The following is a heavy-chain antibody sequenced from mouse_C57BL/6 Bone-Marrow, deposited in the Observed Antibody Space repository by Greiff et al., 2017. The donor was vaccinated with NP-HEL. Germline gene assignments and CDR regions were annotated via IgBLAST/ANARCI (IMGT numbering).Heavy chain of an antibody. D-gene: IGHD2-2*01. CDR1: GFTFSDYG. CDR2: ISSGSSTI. J-gene: IGHJ4*01. V-gene: IGHV5-17*01. Sequence: EVQRVESGGGLVKPGGSLKLSCAASGFTFSDYGMHWVRQAPEKGLEWVAYISSGSSTIYYADTVKGRFTISRDNAKNTLFLQMTSLRSEDTAMYYCARSRSGGYPYYYAMDYWGQGTSVTVSS. CDR3: ARSRSGGYPYYYAMDY.